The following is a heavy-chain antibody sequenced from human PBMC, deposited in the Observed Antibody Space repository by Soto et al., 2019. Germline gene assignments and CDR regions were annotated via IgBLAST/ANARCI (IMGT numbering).Heavy chain of an antibody. V-gene: IGHV4-59*01. CDR3: ARGGYYYGSGSYSQ. CDR2: IYYSGST. D-gene: IGHD3-10*01. Sequence: SETLSLTCTVSGGSISSYYWSWIRQPPGKGLEWIGYIYYSGSTNYNPSLKSRVTISVDTSKSQFSLKLSSVTAADTAVYYCARGGYYYGSGSYSQWGQGTLVTVSS. CDR1: GGSISSYY. J-gene: IGHJ4*02.